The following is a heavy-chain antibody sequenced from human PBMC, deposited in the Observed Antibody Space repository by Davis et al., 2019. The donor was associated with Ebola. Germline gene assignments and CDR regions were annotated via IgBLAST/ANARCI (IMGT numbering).Heavy chain of an antibody. D-gene: IGHD7-27*01. J-gene: IGHJ4*02. Sequence: ASVKVSCKASGYSFTDYYMHWVRQAPGQGPEWMGWINHNTGVTKYAQEFQGRVTMTRDTSITTVYMELRSLTSADTAVYYCARDRGWGSLDYWGQGTLVTVSS. CDR2: INHNTGVT. CDR1: GYSFTDYY. V-gene: IGHV1-2*02. CDR3: ARDRGWGSLDY.